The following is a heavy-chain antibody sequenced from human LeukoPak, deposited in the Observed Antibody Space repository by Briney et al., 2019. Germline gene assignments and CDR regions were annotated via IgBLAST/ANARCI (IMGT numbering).Heavy chain of an antibody. J-gene: IGHJ5*02. CDR1: GFTFSNYW. CDR3: ARFRRYQGWFDP. V-gene: IGHV4-34*01. CDR2: INHSGST. D-gene: IGHD3-16*02. Sequence: GSLRLSCAASGFTFSNYWMSWIRQPPGKGLEWIGEINHSGSTNYNPSLKSRVTISVDTSKNQFSLKLSSVTAADTAVYYCARFRRYQGWFDPWGQGTLVTVSS.